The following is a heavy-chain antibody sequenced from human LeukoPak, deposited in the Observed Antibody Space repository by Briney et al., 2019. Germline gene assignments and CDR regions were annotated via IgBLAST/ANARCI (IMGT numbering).Heavy chain of an antibody. CDR2: INPNSGET. CDR1: GLTITGAY. J-gene: IGHJ5*01. D-gene: IGHD3-9*01. V-gene: IGHV1-2*02. Sequence: ASVKVSCKASGLTITGAYTHWVRQAPGQGLEWMGWINPNSGETRYEQKFQGRVTMTRDASIDTVHMELGSLTSDDTAVYYCARVLFNSGYDSWGQGTLVTVSS. CDR3: ARVLFNSGYDS.